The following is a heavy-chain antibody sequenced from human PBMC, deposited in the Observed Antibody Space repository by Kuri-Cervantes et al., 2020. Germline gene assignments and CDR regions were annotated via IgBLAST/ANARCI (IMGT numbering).Heavy chain of an antibody. CDR3: ARSQDVDTTYYYYYGMDV. Sequence: GESLKISCAASGFTVSSNYMSWVRQAPGKGLEWVSVIYSGGSTYYADSVKGRFTISRDNSKNTLYLQMNSLRAEDTAVYYCARSQDVDTTYYYYYGMDVWGQGTTVTVSS. CDR2: IYSGGST. V-gene: IGHV3-66*02. D-gene: IGHD5-18*01. J-gene: IGHJ6*02. CDR1: GFTVSSNY.